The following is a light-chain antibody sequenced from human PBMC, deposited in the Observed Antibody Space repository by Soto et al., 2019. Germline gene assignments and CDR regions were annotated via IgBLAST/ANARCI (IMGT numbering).Light chain of an antibody. CDR3: QTWGSGIVV. CDR1: SGHSNYA. Sequence: QLVLTQSPSASASLGASVKLTCTLSSGHSNYAIAWHQQQSEKGPRYLMKLNSDCSHSKGDGIPDRFSGSSSGAERYLTISSLQSEDEADYYCQTWGSGIVVFGGGTKLTVL. J-gene: IGLJ2*01. CDR2: LNSDCSH. V-gene: IGLV4-69*01.